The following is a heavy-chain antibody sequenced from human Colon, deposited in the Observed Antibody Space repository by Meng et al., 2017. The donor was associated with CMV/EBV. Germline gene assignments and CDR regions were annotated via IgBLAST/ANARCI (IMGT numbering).Heavy chain of an antibody. J-gene: IGHJ4*02. V-gene: IGHV4-39*07. CDR1: VGAFNSNSVF. CDR3: ARVVLNFFDY. CDR2: IYNSGSA. Sequence: QQNMGVSSPWLVQSSAPLSLACNVSVGAFNSNSVFWGWNHQPPGKGLEYIGSIYNSGSAYYNPSLKSRVTISLDTSKNQFSLKLSSVTAADTAMYYCARVVLNFFDYWGQGTLVTVSS. D-gene: IGHD3-10*02.